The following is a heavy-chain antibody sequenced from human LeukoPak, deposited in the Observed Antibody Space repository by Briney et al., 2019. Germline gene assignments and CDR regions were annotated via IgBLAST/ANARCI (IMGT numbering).Heavy chain of an antibody. Sequence: GGSLRLSCAPSGFTFSRHGMHWVRQAPGKGLEWVAVIWYDGSNKYYADSVKGRFTISRDNSKNTLYLQMNSLRAEDTAVYYCARESGSGWYVYWGQGTLVTVSS. D-gene: IGHD6-19*01. V-gene: IGHV3-33*08. J-gene: IGHJ4*02. CDR3: ARESGSGWYVY. CDR2: IWYDGSNK. CDR1: GFTFSRHG.